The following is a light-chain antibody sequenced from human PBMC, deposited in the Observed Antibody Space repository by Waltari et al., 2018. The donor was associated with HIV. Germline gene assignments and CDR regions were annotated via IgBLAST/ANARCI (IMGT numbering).Light chain of an antibody. V-gene: IGLV2-23*02. CDR2: EVT. CDR1: NSDVGAYNY. CDR3: CSYAGSSTLV. Sequence: QSALTQPASVSGSPGQSITISCTGTNSDVGAYNYVSWYQQHPGKAPKLLIYEVTNRPSGVSNRFSASKSGNTASLTISGLQAEDEAHYHCCSYAGSSTLVFGGGTNVIVL. J-gene: IGLJ3*02.